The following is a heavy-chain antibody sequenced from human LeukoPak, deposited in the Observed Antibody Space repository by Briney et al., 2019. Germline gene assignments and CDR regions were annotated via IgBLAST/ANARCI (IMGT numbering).Heavy chain of an antibody. CDR1: VGSFRVDY. Sequence: SESLSLTSALYVGSFRVDYWSSVRHPPQGRRWWSVEINHRVSTNYNPSLMRRVTISVDTSKNQFSLKLSSVTAADTAVYYCARLPAYYYGSGSYYPSRPMDVWGKGTTVTISS. J-gene: IGHJ6*03. D-gene: IGHD3-10*01. V-gene: IGHV4-34*01. CDR3: ARLPAYYYGSGSYYPSRPMDV. CDR2: INHRVST.